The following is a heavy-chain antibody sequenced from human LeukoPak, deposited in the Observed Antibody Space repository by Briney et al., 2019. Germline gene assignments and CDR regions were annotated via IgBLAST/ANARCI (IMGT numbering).Heavy chain of an antibody. CDR2: TNPSGGST. Sequence: ASVKVSCKASGYTFTSYYMHWVRQAPGQGLEWMGITNPSGGSTSYAQKFQGRVTMTRDTSTSTVYMELSSLRSEDTAVYFCARDGRGRDYFDYWGQGTLVTVSS. CDR3: ARDGRGRDYFDY. J-gene: IGHJ4*02. D-gene: IGHD1-26*01. CDR1: GYTFTSYY. V-gene: IGHV1-46*01.